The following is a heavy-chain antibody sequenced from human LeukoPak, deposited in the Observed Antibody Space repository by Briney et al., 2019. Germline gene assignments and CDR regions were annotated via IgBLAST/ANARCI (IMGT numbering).Heavy chain of an antibody. Sequence: PGGSLRLSCAASGFTVSSKCMSWVRQTPGKGLQWVALIYSSGGSYTADSVKGRFTISRDDSDNTLHLQMDSLRAEDTAVYYCATGCYFGSGSYGYLDSWGQGTLVTVSS. CDR2: IYSSGGS. CDR1: GFTVSSKC. D-gene: IGHD3-10*01. J-gene: IGHJ4*02. V-gene: IGHV3-53*01. CDR3: ATGCYFGSGSYGYLDS.